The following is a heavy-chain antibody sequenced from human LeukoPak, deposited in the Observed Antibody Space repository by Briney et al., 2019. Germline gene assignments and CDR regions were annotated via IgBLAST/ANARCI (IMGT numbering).Heavy chain of an antibody. CDR1: GGSFSGYY. CDR3: ARVGSYYYDYYMDV. Sequence: PSETLSLTCAVYGGSFSGYYWSWIRQPPGKGLEWIGYIYYSGSTYYNPSLKSRVTISVDTSKNQFSLKLSSVTAADTAVYYCARVGSYYYDYYMDVWGKGTTVTVSS. J-gene: IGHJ6*03. D-gene: IGHD2-21*01. CDR2: IYYSGST. V-gene: IGHV4-30-4*08.